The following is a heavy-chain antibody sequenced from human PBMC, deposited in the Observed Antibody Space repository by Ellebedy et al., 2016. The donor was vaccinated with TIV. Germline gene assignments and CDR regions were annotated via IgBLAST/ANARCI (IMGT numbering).Heavy chain of an antibody. J-gene: IGHJ6*02. D-gene: IGHD5-24*01. CDR3: ARQLLDGNNLYFYGMDV. CDR1: GVYISSYY. Sequence: SETLSLXXSVSGVYISSYYWNWIRQPPGKGLEWIGYRYYSGSTAYNPSLQSRVTISVDTSKNQISLKVSSVTASDTAVYYCARQLLDGNNLYFYGMDVWGQGTTVIVSS. V-gene: IGHV4-59*13. CDR2: RYYSGST.